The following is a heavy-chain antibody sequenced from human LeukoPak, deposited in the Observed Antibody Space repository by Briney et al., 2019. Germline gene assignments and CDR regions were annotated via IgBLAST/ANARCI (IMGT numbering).Heavy chain of an antibody. V-gene: IGHV4-59*08. CDR2: IYYSGST. Sequence: SETLSLTCTVSGGSISSYYWSWIRQPPVKGLEWIGYIYYSGSTNYNPSLKSRVTISVDTSKNQSSLKLSSVTAADTAVYYCARWTWGGYDSSGYYYFDYWGQGTLVTVSS. J-gene: IGHJ4*02. CDR3: ARWTWGGYDSSGYYYFDY. D-gene: IGHD3-22*01. CDR1: GGSISSYY.